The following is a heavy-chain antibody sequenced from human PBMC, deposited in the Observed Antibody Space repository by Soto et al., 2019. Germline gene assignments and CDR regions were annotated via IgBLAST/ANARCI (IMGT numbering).Heavy chain of an antibody. CDR2: INHSGST. J-gene: IGHJ4*02. D-gene: IGHD3-3*01. V-gene: IGHV4-34*01. CDR3: ARGGNYDFWSGPRYYFDY. Sequence: PSETLSLTCAVYGGSFSGYYWSWIRQPPGKGLEWIGEINHSGSTNHNPSLKSRVTISVDTSKNQFSLKLSSVTAADTAVYYCARGGNYDFWSGPRYYFDYWGQGTLVTVSS. CDR1: GGSFSGYY.